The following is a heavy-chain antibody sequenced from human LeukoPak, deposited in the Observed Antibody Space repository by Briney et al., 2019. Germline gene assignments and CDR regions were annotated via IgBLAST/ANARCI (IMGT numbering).Heavy chain of an antibody. CDR2: VDPSDSYT. CDR1: GYXFTSYW. CDR3: ASLFRDDVFDI. D-gene: IGHD3-10*01. Sequence: GESLRISCKGSGYXFTSYWISWVRQMPGKGLEWMGRVDPSDSYTNYSPSFQGHVSISADKSISTAYLQWRSLKASDTAMYYCASLFRDDVFDIWGQGTMVTVSS. V-gene: IGHV5-10-1*01. J-gene: IGHJ3*02.